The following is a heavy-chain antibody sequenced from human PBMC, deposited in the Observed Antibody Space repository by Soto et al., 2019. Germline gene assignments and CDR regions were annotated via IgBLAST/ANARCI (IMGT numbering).Heavy chain of an antibody. CDR1: GGSVNSGSYY. Sequence: PSETLSLTCTVSGGSVNSGSYYWSWIRQPPGQGLEWIGYIYYNGDTDYNPSLKSRVTISVDTSKNQFSLKLSSVTAADTAIYYCARSYYYYDSSGYNYYFDYWGQGTLVTVSS. CDR3: ARSYYYYDSSGYNYYFDY. CDR2: IYYNGDT. D-gene: IGHD3-22*01. V-gene: IGHV4-61*01. J-gene: IGHJ4*02.